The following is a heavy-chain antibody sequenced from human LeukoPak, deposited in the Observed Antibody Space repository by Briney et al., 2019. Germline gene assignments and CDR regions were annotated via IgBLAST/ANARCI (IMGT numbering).Heavy chain of an antibody. CDR3: GRGGIAAAASGIDY. CDR2: IYQNGNT. D-gene: IGHD6-13*01. V-gene: IGHV4-30-2*01. Sequence: PSQTLSLTCAVSGGSISSSGYSWSWIRQPPGKGLEWIGYIYQNGNTYYNPSLKSRVTISVDRSKNQFSLNLSSVTAADTAVYYCGRGGIAAAASGIDYWGQGTLVAVSS. J-gene: IGHJ4*02. CDR1: GGSISSSGYS.